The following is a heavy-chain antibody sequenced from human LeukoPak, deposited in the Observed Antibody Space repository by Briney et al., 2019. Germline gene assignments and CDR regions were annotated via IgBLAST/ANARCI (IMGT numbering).Heavy chain of an antibody. CDR3: ARYYGSGSPVY. J-gene: IGHJ4*02. CDR1: GYTFTGYY. D-gene: IGHD3-10*01. Sequence: GASVKVSCKASGYTFTGYYMHWVRQAPGQGLEWMGWISANNGNTYYAQRFQGRVTMTTDTSTSTAYMELRGLRSDDTAVYYCARYYGSGSPVYWGQGTLVTVSS. CDR2: ISANNGNT. V-gene: IGHV1-18*04.